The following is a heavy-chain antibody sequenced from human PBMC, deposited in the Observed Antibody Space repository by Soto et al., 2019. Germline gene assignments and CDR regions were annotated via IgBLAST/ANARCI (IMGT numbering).Heavy chain of an antibody. CDR3: ARQRAGRYCSSTSCYTRTDGYYYGMDV. CDR2: IYPGDSDT. CDR1: GYSFTSDW. J-gene: IGHJ6*02. Sequence: VESLKISCNGSGYSFTSDWIGWGRQMPRKGLEWMGIIYPGDSDTRYSPSFQGQVTISADKSISTAYLQWSSLKASDTAMYYCARQRAGRYCSSTSCYTRTDGYYYGMDVWGQGTTVTVSS. V-gene: IGHV5-51*01. D-gene: IGHD2-2*02.